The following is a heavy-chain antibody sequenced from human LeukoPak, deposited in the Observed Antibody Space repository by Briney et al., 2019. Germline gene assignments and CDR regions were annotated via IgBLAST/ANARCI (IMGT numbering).Heavy chain of an antibody. CDR1: GFTFSSYA. D-gene: IGHD6-19*01. CDR3: AKETYSSGWYPYFDY. Sequence: PGGSLRLSRVASGFTFSSYAMSWVRQAPGKGLEWVSGISGSGGSTYYADSVKGRFTISRDNSKNTLFLQMNSLRAEDTAVYYCAKETYSSGWYPYFDYWGQGTLVTVSS. CDR2: ISGSGGST. J-gene: IGHJ4*02. V-gene: IGHV3-23*01.